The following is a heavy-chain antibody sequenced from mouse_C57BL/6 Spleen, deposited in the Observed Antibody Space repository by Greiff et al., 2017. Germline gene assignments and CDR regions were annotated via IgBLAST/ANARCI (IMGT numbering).Heavy chain of an antibody. Sequence: QVQLQQPGAELVMPGASVKLSCKASGYTFTSYWMHWVKQRPGQGLEWIGEIDPSDSYTNYNQKFKGKSTLTVDKSSSTAYMQLSSLTSEDSAVYYCARPGTEAMDYWGQGTSGTVSS. CDR1: GYTFTSYW. J-gene: IGHJ4*01. CDR2: IDPSDSYT. V-gene: IGHV1-69*01. D-gene: IGHD4-1*01. CDR3: ARPGTEAMDY.